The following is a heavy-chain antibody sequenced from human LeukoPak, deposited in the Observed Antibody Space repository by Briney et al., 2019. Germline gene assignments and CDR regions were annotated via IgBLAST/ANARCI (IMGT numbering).Heavy chain of an antibody. J-gene: IGHJ4*02. CDR3: GRKAGDCGGGSCYSIDY. V-gene: IGHV1-69*05. D-gene: IGHD2-15*01. Sequence: SVKVSCKAFGGSFSSEAISWVRQAPGQGLEWMGGIIPIFGTANYAQKFQGRVTITTDGSTTTAYTEVSSLRSEDTAVYYCGRKAGDCGGGSCYSIDYWGQGTLVTVSS. CDR1: GGSFSSEA. CDR2: IIPIFGTA.